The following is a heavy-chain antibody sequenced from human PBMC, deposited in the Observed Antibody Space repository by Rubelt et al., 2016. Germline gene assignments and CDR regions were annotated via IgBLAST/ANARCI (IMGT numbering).Heavy chain of an antibody. Sequence: EYGGGVVQPGRSLRLSCAASGFTFSSYGMHWVRQAPGKGLEWVAVISYDGSNKYYADSVKGRFTISRDNSKNTLYLQMNSLRAEDTAVYYCARENSGSYYMDVWGKGTTVTVSS. CDR3: ARENSGSYYMDV. CDR1: GFTFSSYG. J-gene: IGHJ6*03. D-gene: IGHD1-26*01. CDR2: ISYDGSNK. V-gene: IGHV3-30*03.